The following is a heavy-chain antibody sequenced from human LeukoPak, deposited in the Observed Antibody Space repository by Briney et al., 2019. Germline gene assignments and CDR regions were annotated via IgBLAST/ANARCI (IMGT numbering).Heavy chain of an antibody. CDR3: VRDRGIASTGGYGMDV. V-gene: IGHV3-21*04. CDR1: GFTFRSYS. D-gene: IGHD6-13*01. CDR2: ISSSSSYI. Sequence: GGSLRLSCAASGFTFRSYSMNWVRQAPGKGLEWGSSISSSSSYIYYADSVKGRFTISRDNSKNTLYLQMNSLRAEDTAVYYCVRDRGIASTGGYGMDVWGQGTTVTVSS. J-gene: IGHJ6*02.